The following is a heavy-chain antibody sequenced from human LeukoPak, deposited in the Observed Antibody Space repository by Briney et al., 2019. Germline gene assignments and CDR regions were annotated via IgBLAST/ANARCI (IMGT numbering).Heavy chain of an antibody. V-gene: IGHV3-23*01. CDR3: AKGYTSGWLPWFDP. Sequence: GGSLRLSCAASGFTFSRYAMSWVRQAPGKGLEWVSGISGSGDSTYNADSVKGRFSISRDNSKNTMYLQMNSLRAEDTAVYYCAKGYTSGWLPWFDPWGQGTLVTVSS. J-gene: IGHJ5*02. CDR2: ISGSGDST. D-gene: IGHD6-19*01. CDR1: GFTFSRYA.